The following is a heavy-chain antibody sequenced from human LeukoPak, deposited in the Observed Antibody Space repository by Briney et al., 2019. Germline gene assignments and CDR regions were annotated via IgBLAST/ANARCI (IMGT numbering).Heavy chain of an antibody. J-gene: IGHJ4*02. V-gene: IGHV3-53*01. CDR1: GFTVSSNY. CDR2: IYSGGGT. CDR3: ARVFFEGGSYLLDY. Sequence: PGGSLRLSCAASGFTVSSNYMSWVRQAPGKGLEWVSVIYSGGGTSYADSVKGRFTISRDNSKNTLYLQMNSLRAEDTAVYYCARVFFEGGSYLLDYWGQGTLVTASS. D-gene: IGHD1-26*01.